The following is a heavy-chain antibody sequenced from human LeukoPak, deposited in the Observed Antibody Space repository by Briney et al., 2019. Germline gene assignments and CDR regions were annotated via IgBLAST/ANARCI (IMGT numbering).Heavy chain of an antibody. CDR3: ARGYCSGTSCYNPQDYYYYYMDV. Sequence: GASVKVSCKASGYTFTSYGISWVRQAPGQGLEWMGWISAYNGNTRYAQNLQGRVTLTTDTSTSTAYMELRSLRSGDTAVYYCARGYCSGTSCYNPQDYYYYYMDVWGKGTTVTISS. CDR1: GYTFTSYG. CDR2: ISAYNGNT. D-gene: IGHD2-2*01. V-gene: IGHV1-18*01. J-gene: IGHJ6*03.